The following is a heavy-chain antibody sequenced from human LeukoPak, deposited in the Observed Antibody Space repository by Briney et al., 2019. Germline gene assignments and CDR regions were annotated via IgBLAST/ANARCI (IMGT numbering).Heavy chain of an antibody. J-gene: IGHJ4*02. V-gene: IGHV3-23*01. D-gene: IGHD1-26*01. Sequence: PGGSLRLSCAASGFNFNIYAMSWVRQAPGKGPEWVSGITDSGGNTYYADSVKGRFTISRDNAKQSLYLQMNSLRAEDTAVYYCARDDKWAFDYWGQGTLVTVSS. CDR3: ARDDKWAFDY. CDR1: GFNFNIYA. CDR2: ITDSGGNT.